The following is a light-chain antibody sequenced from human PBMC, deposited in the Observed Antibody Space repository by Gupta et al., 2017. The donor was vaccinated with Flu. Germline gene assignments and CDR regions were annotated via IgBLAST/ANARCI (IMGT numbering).Light chain of an antibody. Sequence: GGDNIGSGTVHWYQQKPGQAPVLVLYDDDFRPSGIPERFSGSNSGNTATLTISRVEAGDEADYYCQVWDTSTDHWLFGGGTILTVL. CDR2: DDD. V-gene: IGLV3-21*01. J-gene: IGLJ3*02. CDR1: NIGSGT. CDR3: QVWDTSTDHWL.